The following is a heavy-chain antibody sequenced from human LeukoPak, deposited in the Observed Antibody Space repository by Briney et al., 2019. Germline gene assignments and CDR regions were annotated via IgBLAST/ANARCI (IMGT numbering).Heavy chain of an antibody. J-gene: IGHJ4*02. CDR3: ASDSSGWDDLDY. CDR1: GFTFSSYG. Sequence: GGSLRLSCAASGFTFSSYGMHWVRQAPGKGLEWVAFIRYDGSNKYYADSVKGRFTIPRDNSKNTLYLQMNSLRAEDTAVYYCASDSSGWDDLDYWGQGTLVTVSS. D-gene: IGHD6-19*01. CDR2: IRYDGSNK. V-gene: IGHV3-30*02.